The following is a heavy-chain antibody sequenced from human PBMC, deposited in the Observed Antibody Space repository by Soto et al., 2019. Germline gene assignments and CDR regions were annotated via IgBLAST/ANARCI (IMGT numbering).Heavy chain of an antibody. J-gene: IGHJ3*02. V-gene: IGHV3-48*03. Sequence: LRLSCAASGFTFSSYEMNWVRQAPGKGLEWVSYISSSGSTIYYADSVKGRFTISRDNAKNSLYLQMNSLRAEDTAVYYCAREVRIPYYDSAFDIWGQGTMVTVSS. D-gene: IGHD3-3*01. CDR3: AREVRIPYYDSAFDI. CDR1: GFTFSSYE. CDR2: ISSSGSTI.